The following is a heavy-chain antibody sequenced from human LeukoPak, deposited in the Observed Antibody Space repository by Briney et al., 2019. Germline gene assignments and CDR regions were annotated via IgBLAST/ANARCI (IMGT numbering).Heavy chain of an antibody. CDR3: ARAVGGY. CDR2: IYHSGST. CDR1: GGAISGNTYY. D-gene: IGHD2-15*01. Sequence: SETLSLTCTVSGGAISGNTYYWGWIRQPPGKGLERIGSIYHSGSTHYNPSLKGRVTISVDTSKNQFSLKLSSVTAADTAVYYCARAVGGYWGQGTLVTVSS. J-gene: IGHJ4*02. V-gene: IGHV4-39*07.